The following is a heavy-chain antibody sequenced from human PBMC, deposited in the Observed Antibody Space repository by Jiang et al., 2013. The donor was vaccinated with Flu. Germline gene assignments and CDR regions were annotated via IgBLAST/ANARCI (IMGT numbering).Heavy chain of an antibody. CDR1: GGTFSSYT. CDR2: IIPILGIA. Sequence: SGAEVKKPGSSVKVSCKASGGTFSSYTISWVRQAPGQGLEWMGRIIPILGIANYAQKFQGRVTITADKSTSTAYMELSSLRSEDTAVYYCARARREANPYGDYGGDWFDPWGQGTLVTVSS. J-gene: IGHJ5*02. V-gene: IGHV1-69*04. CDR3: ARARREANPYGDYGGDWFDP. D-gene: IGHD4-17*01.